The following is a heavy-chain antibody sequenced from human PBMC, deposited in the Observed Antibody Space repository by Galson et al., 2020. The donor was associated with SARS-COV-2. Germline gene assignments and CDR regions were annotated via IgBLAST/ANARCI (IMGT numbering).Heavy chain of an antibody. J-gene: IGHJ3*02. Sequence: GGSLRLSCAASDFTFFTYAMSWVRRAPGKGLEWVSAIGPGGATTHYADSVKGRFNISRDNSKNMLYLQMNSLRAEDTAVYYCAKDRGYYSGIDAFDIWGQGTMVTVSS. D-gene: IGHD3-22*01. CDR3: AKDRGYYSGIDAFDI. CDR2: IGPGGATT. V-gene: IGHV3-23*01. CDR1: DFTFFTYA.